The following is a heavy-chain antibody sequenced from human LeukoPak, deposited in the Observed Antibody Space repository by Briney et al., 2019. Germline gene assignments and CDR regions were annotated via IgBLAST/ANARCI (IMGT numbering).Heavy chain of an antibody. CDR2: ISGSGGST. D-gene: IGHD1-14*01. J-gene: IGHJ6*02. CDR1: GFTFSSYA. CDR3: ARVTRILTDYYSGMDA. Sequence: GGSLRLSCAASGFTFSSYAMSWVRQAPGKGLEWVSAISGSGGSTYYADSVKGRFTISRDNSKNTLYLQMNSLRAEDTAVYYCARVTRILTDYYSGMDAWGQGTTVTVSS. V-gene: IGHV3-23*01.